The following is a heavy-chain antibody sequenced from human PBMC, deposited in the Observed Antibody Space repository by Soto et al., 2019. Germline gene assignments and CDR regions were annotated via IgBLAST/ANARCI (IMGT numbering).Heavy chain of an antibody. J-gene: IGHJ4*02. V-gene: IGHV4-34*01. CDR3: AIRALISHY. Sequence: SETLSLTCAVYGGSFSGYYWSWIRQPPGKGLEWIGEINHSGSTNYNPSLKSRVTISVDTSKNQFSLKLSSVTAADTAVYYCAIRALISHYWGQGTLVTVSS. D-gene: IGHD3-3*02. CDR1: GGSFSGYY. CDR2: INHSGST.